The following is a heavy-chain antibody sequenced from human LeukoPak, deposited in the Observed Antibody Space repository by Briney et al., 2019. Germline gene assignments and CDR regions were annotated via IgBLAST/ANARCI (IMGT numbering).Heavy chain of an antibody. CDR3: ARALSLTSSFDY. Sequence: PSETLSLTCTVSGGSISGGGYYWSWIRQHPGKGLEWIGYIYYSGSTYYNPSLKSRVTISVDTSKNQFSLKLSSVTAADTAVYYCARALSLTSSFDYWGQGTLVTVSS. CDR2: IYYSGST. CDR1: GGSISGGGYY. J-gene: IGHJ4*02. V-gene: IGHV4-31*03. D-gene: IGHD2-2*01.